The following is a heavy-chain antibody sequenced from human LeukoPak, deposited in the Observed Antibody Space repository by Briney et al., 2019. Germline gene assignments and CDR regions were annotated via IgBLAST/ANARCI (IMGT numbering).Heavy chain of an antibody. CDR3: ARGRERDGYPTNFDY. CDR1: GFTFSSYA. CDR2: INHSGST. V-gene: IGHV4-34*01. D-gene: IGHD5-24*01. J-gene: IGHJ4*02. Sequence: GSLRLSCAASGFTFSSYAMSWVRQPPGKGLEWIGEINHSGSTNYNPSLKSRVTISVDTSKNQFSLKLSSVTAADTAVYYCARGRERDGYPTNFDYWGQGTLVTVSS.